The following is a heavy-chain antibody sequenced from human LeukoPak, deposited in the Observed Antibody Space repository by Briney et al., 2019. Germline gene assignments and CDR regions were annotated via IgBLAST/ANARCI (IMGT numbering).Heavy chain of an antibody. CDR3: ARGGGQTNFRLFDY. CDR1: GDSLSSGGYS. D-gene: IGHD3-16*01. J-gene: IGHJ4*02. Sequence: SETLSLTCEVSGDSLSSGGYSWSWIRQPPGKGLEWIGYIRYSGSTYYNPSLKSRVTISVDTSKNQFSLKLSSVTAADTAVYYCARGGGQTNFRLFDYWGQGTLVTVSS. CDR2: IRYSGST. V-gene: IGHV4-30-4*07.